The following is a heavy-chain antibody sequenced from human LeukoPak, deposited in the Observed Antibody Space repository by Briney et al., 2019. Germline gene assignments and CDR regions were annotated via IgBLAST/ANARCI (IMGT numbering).Heavy chain of an antibody. V-gene: IGHV4-39*01. CDR1: GGSISSSSYY. D-gene: IGHD6-19*01. J-gene: IGHJ4*02. CDR2: IYYSGST. Sequence: SETLSLTCTVSGGSISSSSYYWGWIRQPPGKGLEWIGSIYYSGSTYYNPSLKSRVTISVDTSKNQFSLKLSPVTAADTAVYYCARQRIAVAGTRKVFDYWGQGTLVTVSS. CDR3: ARQRIAVAGTRKVFDY.